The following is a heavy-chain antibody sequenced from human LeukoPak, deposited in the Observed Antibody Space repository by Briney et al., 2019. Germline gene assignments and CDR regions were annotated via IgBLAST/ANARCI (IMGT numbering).Heavy chain of an antibody. Sequence: GESLKISCKGSGYSFTSYWIGWVRQMPGKGLEWMGIIYPNDSDTRYSPSFRGQVIISADKSSSTAYLQWSSLKASDTAMYYCARLATLMVRGVIEAYYYMDVWGKGTTVTLSS. V-gene: IGHV5-51*01. CDR1: GYSFTSYW. D-gene: IGHD3-10*01. CDR2: IYPNDSDT. J-gene: IGHJ6*03. CDR3: ARLATLMVRGVIEAYYYMDV.